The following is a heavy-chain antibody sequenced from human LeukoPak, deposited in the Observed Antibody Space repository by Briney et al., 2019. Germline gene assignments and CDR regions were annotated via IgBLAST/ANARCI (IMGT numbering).Heavy chain of an antibody. Sequence: ASVKVSCKGSGYTFTGYFLHWVRQAPGQGLEWMGRINPNSGGTDYAQKFQGRVTMTRDTSISTAYMELRRLRSDDTAVYFCARHIPRDYGDYVGYWGQGTLVTVSS. CDR3: ARHIPRDYGDYVGY. J-gene: IGHJ4*02. CDR2: INPNSGGT. CDR1: GYTFTGYF. D-gene: IGHD4-17*01. V-gene: IGHV1-2*06.